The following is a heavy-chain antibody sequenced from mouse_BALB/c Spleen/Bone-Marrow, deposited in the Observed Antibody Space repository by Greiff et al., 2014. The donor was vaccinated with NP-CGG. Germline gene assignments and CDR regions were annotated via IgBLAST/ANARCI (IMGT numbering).Heavy chain of an antibody. D-gene: IGHD2-4*01. CDR1: GFSLPRFG. V-gene: IGHV2-9*02. CDR2: IWAGGTT. J-gene: IGHJ4*01. Sequence: VHLVESGPGLVAPSQSLSITCTVSGFSLPRFGVHWVRQPPGKGLEWLGIIWAGGTTNYNSALMSRLSISKDNSKSQVFLKMSSLQTDDTAMYYCARGDYDYAMDYWGQGTSVTVSS. CDR3: ARGDYDYAMDY.